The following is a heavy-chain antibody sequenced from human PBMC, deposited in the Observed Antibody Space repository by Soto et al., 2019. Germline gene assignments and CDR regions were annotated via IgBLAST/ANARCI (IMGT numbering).Heavy chain of an antibody. V-gene: IGHV4-4*07. J-gene: IGHJ5*02. CDR3: VRDGPKNLRDWFDP. D-gene: IGHD3-16*01. Sequence: SETLSLTCTVSGASISGFYWSWIRKSAGTGLEWIGRIYATGATDYNPSLKSRVMMSVDTSKKQFSLKLRSVTAADTAVYYCVRDGPKNLRDWFDPWGQGISVTVSS. CDR2: IYATGAT. CDR1: GASISGFY.